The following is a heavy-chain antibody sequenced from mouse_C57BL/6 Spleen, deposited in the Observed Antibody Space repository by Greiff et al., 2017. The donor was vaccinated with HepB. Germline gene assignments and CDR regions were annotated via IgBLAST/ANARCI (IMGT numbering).Heavy chain of an antibody. V-gene: IGHV1-52*01. CDR1: GYTFTSYW. J-gene: IGHJ2*01. D-gene: IGHD2-5*01. Sequence: QVQLQQPGAELVRPGSSVKLSCKASGYTFTSYWMHWVKQRPIHGLEWIGNIDPSDSETHYNQKFKDKATLTVDKSSSTAYMQLSSLTSEDSAVYYCARTDYSNPYYFDYWGQGTTLTVSS. CDR3: ARTDYSNPYYFDY. CDR2: IDPSDSET.